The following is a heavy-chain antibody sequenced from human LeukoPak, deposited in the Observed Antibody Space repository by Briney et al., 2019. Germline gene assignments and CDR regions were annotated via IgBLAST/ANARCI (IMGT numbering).Heavy chain of an antibody. V-gene: IGHV4-61*01. J-gene: IGHJ6*02. CDR1: GGSIRSTNYY. D-gene: IGHD6-19*01. CDR2: IYYSGST. CDR3: ARLGWYYPYYYYYGMDV. Sequence: SQTLSLTCTVSGGSIRSTNYYWSWIRQPPGKGLEWIGYIYYSGSTNYNPSLKSRVTISVDTSKNQFSLKLSSVTAADTAVYYCARLGWYYPYYYYYGMDVWGQGTTVTVSS.